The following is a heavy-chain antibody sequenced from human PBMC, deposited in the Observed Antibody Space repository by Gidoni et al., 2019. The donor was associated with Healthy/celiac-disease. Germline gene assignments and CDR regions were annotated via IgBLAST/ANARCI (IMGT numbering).Heavy chain of an antibody. J-gene: IGHJ4*02. CDR1: GFTFSSYA. Sequence: QVQLVESGGGGVQPGRSLRLSCAASGFTFSSYAMHWVRQAPGKGLEWVAVISYDGSNKYYADSVKGRFTISRDNSKNTLYLQMNSLRAEDTAVYYCARDLSGVGATSSPHSLGGQGTLVTVSS. CDR2: ISYDGSNK. CDR3: ARDLSGVGATSSPHSL. V-gene: IGHV3-30-3*01. D-gene: IGHD1-26*01.